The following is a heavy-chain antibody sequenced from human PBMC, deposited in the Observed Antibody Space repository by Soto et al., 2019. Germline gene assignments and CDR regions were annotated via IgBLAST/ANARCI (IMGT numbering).Heavy chain of an antibody. CDR1: GFTFSSYA. CDR3: ANADQFKGTTKYYGMDV. CDR2: ISGSGGST. J-gene: IGHJ6*02. V-gene: IGHV3-23*01. Sequence: EVQLLESGGGLVQPGGSLRLSCAASGFTFSSYAMSWVRQAPGKGLEWVSVISGSGGSTYYADSVKGRFTISRDNSKNTLYLQMNSLKAEDTAVYYRANADQFKGTTKYYGMDVWGQGTTVTVSS. D-gene: IGHD4-17*01.